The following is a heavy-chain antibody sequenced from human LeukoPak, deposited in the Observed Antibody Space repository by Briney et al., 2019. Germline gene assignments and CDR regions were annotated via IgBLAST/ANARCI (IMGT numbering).Heavy chain of an antibody. V-gene: IGHV3-30*18. J-gene: IGHJ4*02. CDR1: GFTFSSYG. CDR2: ISYDGSNK. D-gene: IGHD2-15*01. CDR3: AKEALFGSCFGY. Sequence: GGSLRLSCAASGFTFSSYGMHWVRQAPGKGLEWVAVISYDGSNKYYADSVKGRFTISRDNSKNTLYLQMNSLRAEDTAVYYCAKEALFGSCFGYWGQGTLVTVSS.